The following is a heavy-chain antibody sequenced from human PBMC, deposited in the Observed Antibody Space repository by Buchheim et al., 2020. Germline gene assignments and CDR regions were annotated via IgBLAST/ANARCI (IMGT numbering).Heavy chain of an antibody. CDR3: ARGPFTFVRPNNYFDY. V-gene: IGHV4-34*01. Sequence: QGQLQQWGAGLLKPSETLSLTCAVYGGSFSGYYWSWIRQPPGKGLEWIGEINHSGSTNYNPSLKSRVTISVDTSKNQFSLKLSSVTAADTAVYYCARGPFTFVRPNNYFDYWGQGTL. CDR2: INHSGST. J-gene: IGHJ4*02. CDR1: GGSFSGYY. D-gene: IGHD3-10*02.